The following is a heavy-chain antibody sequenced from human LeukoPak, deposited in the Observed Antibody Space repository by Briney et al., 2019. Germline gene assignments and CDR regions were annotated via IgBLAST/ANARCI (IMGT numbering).Heavy chain of an antibody. D-gene: IGHD6-19*01. V-gene: IGHV3-9*01. J-gene: IGHJ4*02. Sequence: GGSLSLSCAAYAFTFDDYAMHWARQAPGKGLEWGSGSSWNSGSRGYADSVKRQFTISRDNAKNSLYLQMDSLRAEDTALDDCAKDMKRRAVPGIDYWGQGTLVTVSS. CDR1: AFTFDDYA. CDR2: SSWNSGSR. CDR3: AKDMKRRAVPGIDY.